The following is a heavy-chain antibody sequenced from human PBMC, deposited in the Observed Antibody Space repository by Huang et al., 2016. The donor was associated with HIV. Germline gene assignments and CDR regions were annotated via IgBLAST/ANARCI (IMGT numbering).Heavy chain of an antibody. Sequence: QVHLQQWGTGLLKPSETLSLTCAVYGGSFSGYYWTWIRQPPGKGLEWIGEINHSGNTNYNPTLRSRVTISVDRSKNQCCLSMTSVTAADTALYYCARKVHFLGSGVIFTWGQGTLVTVSP. CDR2: INHSGNT. CDR3: ARKVHFLGSGVIFT. J-gene: IGHJ4*02. V-gene: IGHV4-34*02. CDR1: GGSFSGYY. D-gene: IGHD3-10*01.